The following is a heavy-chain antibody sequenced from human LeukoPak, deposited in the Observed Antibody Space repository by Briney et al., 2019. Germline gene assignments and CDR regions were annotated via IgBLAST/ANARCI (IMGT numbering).Heavy chain of an antibody. Sequence: GGSLRLSCEVSGFTFSDHYMSWIRQAPGKRLEWVSYISSGSTYTNYADSVEGRFTISRDNAKNSLYLQMNSLRAEDTAVYYCARGDYGGDYFDYWGQGTLVTVSS. D-gene: IGHD4-23*01. CDR3: ARGDYGGDYFDY. CDR1: GFTFSDHY. CDR2: ISSGSTYT. V-gene: IGHV3-11*05. J-gene: IGHJ4*02.